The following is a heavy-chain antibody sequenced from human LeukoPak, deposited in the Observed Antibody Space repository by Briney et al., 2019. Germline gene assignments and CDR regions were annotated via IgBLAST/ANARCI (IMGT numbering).Heavy chain of an antibody. J-gene: IGHJ3*02. V-gene: IGHV4-34*01. D-gene: IGHD1-26*01. CDR3: ASAWRGAFDI. CDR2: INHSGST. Sequence: SETLSLTCAVYGGSFSGYYWSWIRQPPGKGLEWIGEINHSGSTNYNPSLKSRVTISVDTSKNQFSLKLSSVTAADTAVYYCASAWRGAFDIWGQGTMVTVSS. CDR1: GGSFSGYY.